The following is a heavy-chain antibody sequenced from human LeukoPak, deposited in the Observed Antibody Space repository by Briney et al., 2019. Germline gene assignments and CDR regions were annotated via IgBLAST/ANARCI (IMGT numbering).Heavy chain of an antibody. CDR3: AITIFGVVIQNY. Sequence: GASVMVSCKASGYTFTSYGISWVRQAPGQGLEWMGWISAYNGNTNYAQKLQGRVTMTTDTSTSTAYMELRSLRSDDTAVYYCAITIFGVVIQNYWGQGTLVTVSS. CDR1: GYTFTSYG. CDR2: ISAYNGNT. D-gene: IGHD3-3*01. J-gene: IGHJ4*02. V-gene: IGHV1-18*01.